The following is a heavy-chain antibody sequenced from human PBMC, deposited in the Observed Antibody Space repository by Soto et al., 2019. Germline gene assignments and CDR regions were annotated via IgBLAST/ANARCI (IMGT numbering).Heavy chain of an antibody. CDR2: IWYDGSNK. CDR3: TTDFRSSGWDDAFDI. CDR1: GFTFSSYG. Sequence: GGSLRLSCAASGFTFSSYGMHWVRQAPGKGLEWVAVIWYDGSNKYYADSVKGRFTISRDNSKNTLYLQMNSLKTEDTAVYYCTTDFRSSGWDDAFDIWGQGTMVTVSS. V-gene: IGHV3-33*01. D-gene: IGHD6-19*01. J-gene: IGHJ3*02.